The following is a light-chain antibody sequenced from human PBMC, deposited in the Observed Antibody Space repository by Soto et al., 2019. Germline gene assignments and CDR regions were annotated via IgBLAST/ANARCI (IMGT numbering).Light chain of an antibody. CDR3: QQYGGSPRT. CDR1: QSVSNSY. Sequence: EIVLTQSPGTLSLSPGERANLSCRASQSVSNSYLAWYQQKPGQAPRLLIYGSSSRATGIPDRFSGSGSGTDFTLTISRLEPEDFAVYYCQQYGGSPRTFGQGTKVEIK. J-gene: IGKJ1*01. V-gene: IGKV3-20*01. CDR2: GSS.